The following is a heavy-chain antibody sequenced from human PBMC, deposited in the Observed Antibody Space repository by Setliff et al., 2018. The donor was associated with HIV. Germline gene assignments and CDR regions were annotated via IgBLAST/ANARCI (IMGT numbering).Heavy chain of an antibody. CDR2: INPYSGGT. J-gene: IGHJ4*02. CDR1: GYMFIGYY. Sequence: RASVKVSCKASGYMFIGYYIHWVRQAPGQGLEWMGWINPYSGGTNYAQKFQGSVTMTRDTSITTAYMELSRLISDDTAVYYCARGPTVGAADYWGQGTLVTAPQ. V-gene: IGHV1-2*02. D-gene: IGHD1-26*01. CDR3: ARGPTVGAADY.